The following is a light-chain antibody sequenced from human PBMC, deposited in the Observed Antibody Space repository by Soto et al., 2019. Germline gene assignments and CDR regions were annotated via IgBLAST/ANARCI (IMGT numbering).Light chain of an antibody. J-gene: IGKJ5*01. CDR3: QQRSNWQIT. CDR2: DAS. V-gene: IGKV3-11*01. Sequence: EIVLTPSPATLSLSPVERATLYCRASQSVSSYLAWYQQKPGQAPRLLIYDASNRATGIPARFSGSGSGTDFTLTISSLEPEDFAVYYCQQRSNWQITFGQGTRLEIK. CDR1: QSVSSY.